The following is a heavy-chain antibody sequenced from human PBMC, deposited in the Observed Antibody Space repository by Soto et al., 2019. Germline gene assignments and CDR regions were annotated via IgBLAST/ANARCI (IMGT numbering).Heavy chain of an antibody. CDR1: GFTFSSYS. J-gene: IGHJ5*02. CDR3: ARGGYCSGGSCYEYNWFDP. CDR2: ISSSSSTI. V-gene: IGHV3-48*02. Sequence: EVQLVESGGGLVQPGGSLRLSCAASGFTFSSYSMNWVRQAPGKGLEWVSYISSSSSTIYYADSVKGRFTISRANAKNSLYLQMNSLRDEDTAVYYCARGGYCSGGSCYEYNWFDPWGQGTLVTVSS. D-gene: IGHD2-15*01.